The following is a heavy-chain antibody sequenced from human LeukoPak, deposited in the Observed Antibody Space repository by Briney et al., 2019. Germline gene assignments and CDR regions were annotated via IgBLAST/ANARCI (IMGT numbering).Heavy chain of an antibody. Sequence: GASVTVSCTAPGGTFSSYAISWERQAPGQGLEWMGGIIPIFGTANYAQKFQGRVTITADESTSTAYMDLSRLRSEDTAVYYCARDPLRIDYGDYLPGNWFDPWGQGTLVTVSS. V-gene: IGHV1-69*13. CDR2: IIPIFGTA. D-gene: IGHD4-17*01. J-gene: IGHJ5*02. CDR1: GGTFSSYA. CDR3: ARDPLRIDYGDYLPGNWFDP.